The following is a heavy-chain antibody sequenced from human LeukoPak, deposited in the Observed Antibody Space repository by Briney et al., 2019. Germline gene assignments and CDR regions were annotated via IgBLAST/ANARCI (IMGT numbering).Heavy chain of an antibody. CDR1: GFIFSSSW. D-gene: IGHD3-10*01. CDR3: ARQITSPSDAFDL. J-gene: IGHJ3*01. Sequence: GGSLRLSCAASGFIFSSSWMTWVRQAPGKGLEWVANIKRDGSEKYCVDSVKGRFTISRDNAKNSLYLQMNSLNAEDTAVYYCARQITSPSDAFDLRGQGTMVTVSS. CDR2: IKRDGSEK. V-gene: IGHV3-7*01.